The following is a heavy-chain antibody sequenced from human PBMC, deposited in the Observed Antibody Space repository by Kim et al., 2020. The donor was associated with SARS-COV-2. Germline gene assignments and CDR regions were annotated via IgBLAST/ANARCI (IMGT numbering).Heavy chain of an antibody. Sequence: ASVKVSCKASGYNFTGYYMHWVRQAPGQGLEWMGRINPNSGGTNYAQKFQGRVTMTRDTSISTAYMELSRLRSDDTAVYYCARDLPPEVTIFGVVIREYYFDYWGQGTLVTVSS. J-gene: IGHJ4*02. V-gene: IGHV1-2*06. CDR3: ARDLPPEVTIFGVVIREYYFDY. D-gene: IGHD3-3*01. CDR1: GYNFTGYY. CDR2: INPNSGGT.